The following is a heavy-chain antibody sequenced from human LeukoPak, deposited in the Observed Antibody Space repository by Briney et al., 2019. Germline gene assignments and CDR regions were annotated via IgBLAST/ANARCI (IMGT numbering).Heavy chain of an antibody. D-gene: IGHD5-12*01. V-gene: IGHV3-64D*09. J-gene: IGHJ4*02. Sequence: GGSLRLSCSASGCTFSTYAMNWVRQAPGKGLECVSGINNDGGDTYYADSVKGRFTISRDNSKNTLYLQMSSLRPEDTAVYYCVKVMVGATIDYWGQGTLVTVSS. CDR3: VKVMVGATIDY. CDR2: INNDGGDT. CDR1: GCTFSTYA.